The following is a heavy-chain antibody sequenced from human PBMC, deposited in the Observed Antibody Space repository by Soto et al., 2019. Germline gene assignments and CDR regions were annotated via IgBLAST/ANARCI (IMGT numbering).Heavy chain of an antibody. V-gene: IGHV3-66*01. CDR1: GLSVSSND. Sequence: GGSLRLSCAAAGLSVSSNDMSWVRQAPGKGLECVSIIYSADNTFYVDSVKGRFIISRDNSKNTVYLQMNSLRADDTAVYYCARGSLYWGQGTLVTVSS. CDR3: ARGSLY. J-gene: IGHJ4*01. CDR2: IYSADNT.